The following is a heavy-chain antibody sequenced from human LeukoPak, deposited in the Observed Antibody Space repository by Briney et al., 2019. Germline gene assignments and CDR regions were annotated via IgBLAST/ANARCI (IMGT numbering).Heavy chain of an antibody. CDR1: GFTFDDYA. V-gene: IGHV3-9*01. CDR3: AKDIRVGATPVGAFDI. Sequence: GGSLRLSCAASGFTFDDYAMHWVRQAPGKGLVWVSGISWNSGSIGYADSVKGRFTISRDNAKNSLYLQMNSLRAEDTALYYCAKDIRVGATPVGAFDIWGQGTMVTVSS. J-gene: IGHJ3*02. D-gene: IGHD1-26*01. CDR2: ISWNSGSI.